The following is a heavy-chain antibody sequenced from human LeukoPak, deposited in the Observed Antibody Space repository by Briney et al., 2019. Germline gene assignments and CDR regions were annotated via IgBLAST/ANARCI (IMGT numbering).Heavy chain of an antibody. Sequence: GESLKISCKGSGYSFTSYWIGWVRQMPGKGLEWMGSIYPGDSDTRHSPSFQGQVTISADKSISTAYLQWSSLKASDTAMYYCARPPSGSSAIWSRGAFDIWGQGTMVTVSS. CDR2: IYPGDSDT. CDR3: ARPPSGSSAIWSRGAFDI. J-gene: IGHJ3*02. D-gene: IGHD3-10*01. V-gene: IGHV5-51*01. CDR1: GYSFTSYW.